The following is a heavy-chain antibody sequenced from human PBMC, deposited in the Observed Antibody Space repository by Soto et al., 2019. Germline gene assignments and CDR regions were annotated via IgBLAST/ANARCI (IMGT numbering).Heavy chain of an antibody. D-gene: IGHD1-1*01. J-gene: IGHJ4*02. CDR2: ISARNGDT. CDR3: ARGRYGDY. Sequence: QVPLVQSGAEVKKPGASVKVSCKGSGYTFTSYGITWVRQAPGQGLEWMGWISARNGDTDYAQKLQGRVTVTRDTSTSTAYMELKSLRSDDTAVYCCARGRYGDYGGQGALVTVSS. CDR1: GYTFTSYG. V-gene: IGHV1-18*01.